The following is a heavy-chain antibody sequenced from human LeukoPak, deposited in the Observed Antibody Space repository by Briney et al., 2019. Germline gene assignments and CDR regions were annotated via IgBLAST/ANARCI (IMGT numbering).Heavy chain of an antibody. J-gene: IGHJ4*02. CDR2: IYTSGST. CDR3: ARGSGEFDY. V-gene: IGHV4-61*02. Sequence: PSETLSLTCTVSGGSISSGSYYWSWIRQPAGKGLEWIGRIYTSGSTNYNPSLKSRVTISVDTSKNQFSLKLSSVTAADTDVYYCARGSGEFDYWGQGALVTVSS. CDR1: GGSISSGSYY.